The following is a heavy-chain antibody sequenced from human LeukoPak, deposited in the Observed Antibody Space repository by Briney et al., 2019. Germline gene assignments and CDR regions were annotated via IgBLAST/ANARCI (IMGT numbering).Heavy chain of an antibody. V-gene: IGHV1-18*01. D-gene: IGHD6-6*01. CDR2: ISAYNGNT. Sequence: ASVKVSCKASGYTFTSYGISWVRQAPGQGLEWMGWISAYNGNTNYAQKLQGRVTMTTDTSTSTAYMELRSLRSDDTAVYYCARDDTYSSSSSNFDYWGQGTLVTVSS. CDR3: ARDDTYSSSSSNFDY. CDR1: GYTFTSYG. J-gene: IGHJ4*02.